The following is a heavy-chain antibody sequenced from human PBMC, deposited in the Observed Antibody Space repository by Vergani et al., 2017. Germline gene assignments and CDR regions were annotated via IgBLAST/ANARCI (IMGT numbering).Heavy chain of an antibody. CDR2: INHSGST. CDR1: GGSFSGYY. D-gene: IGHD1-14*01. V-gene: IGHV4-34*01. CDR3: ARGLLNGKPNYYYYYGMDV. J-gene: IGHJ6*02. Sequence: QVQLQQWGAGLLKPSETLSLTCAVYGGSFSGYYWSWIRTHPGKGLEWIVEINHSGSTNYNPSLKSRVTISLDSSRNQFSLKLSSVTAADTAVYYCARGLLNGKPNYYYYYGMDVWGQGTTVTVSS.